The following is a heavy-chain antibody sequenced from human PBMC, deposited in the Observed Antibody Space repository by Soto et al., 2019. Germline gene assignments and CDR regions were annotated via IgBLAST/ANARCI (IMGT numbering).Heavy chain of an antibody. D-gene: IGHD6-19*01. CDR3: AVAVAGPTAIGY. J-gene: IGHJ4*02. CDR2: INSDGSST. V-gene: IGHV3-74*01. CDR1: GFTFSSYW. Sequence: EVQLVESGGGLVQPGGSLRLSCAASGFTFSSYWMHWVRQAPGKGLVWVSRINSDGSSTSYADSVKGRFTISRDNAKNPLYLKMNSLRAEATVGYYCAVAVAGPTAIGYWGQGTLVTVSS.